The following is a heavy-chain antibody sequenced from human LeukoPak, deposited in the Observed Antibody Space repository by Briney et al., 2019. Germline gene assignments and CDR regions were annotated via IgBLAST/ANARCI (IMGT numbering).Heavy chain of an antibody. CDR3: AKDGGSGIYFAFDI. Sequence: GGSLRLSCAASGFTFNSYGMHWVRQAPGKGLEWVAFIRYDGSKSYFADSVKGRFALSGDNSKNTLYLQMSSLRPEDTAVYFCAKDGGSGIYFAFDIWGQGKMLTVSS. CDR2: IRYDGSKS. J-gene: IGHJ3*02. CDR1: GFTFNSYG. D-gene: IGHD1-26*01. V-gene: IGHV3-30*02.